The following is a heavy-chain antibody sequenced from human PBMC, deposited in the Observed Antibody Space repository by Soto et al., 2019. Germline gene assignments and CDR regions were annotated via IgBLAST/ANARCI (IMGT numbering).Heavy chain of an antibody. J-gene: IGHJ5*02. Sequence: EVQLVESGGTLVQSGGSLRLSCVASGFSFSDHYMDWVRQAPGKGLEWVGRSKANHQNFATEYAASVKGRLTISRDVSQNSVHLQMDSLQPEDTAVYFCTKEGEARWLDLWAQGTLVTVSS. CDR2: SKANHQNFAT. D-gene: IGHD1-26*01. V-gene: IGHV3-72*01. CDR3: TKEGEARWLDL. CDR1: GFSFSDHY.